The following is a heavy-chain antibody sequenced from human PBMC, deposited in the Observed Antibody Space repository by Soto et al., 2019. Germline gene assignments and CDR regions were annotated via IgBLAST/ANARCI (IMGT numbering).Heavy chain of an antibody. D-gene: IGHD3-9*01. V-gene: IGHV3-23*01. CDR1: GFTFSSYA. CDR3: AKDHAFDWLFGPTGFDY. J-gene: IGHJ4*03. Sequence: HPGGSLRLSCAASGFTFSSYAMSWVRQAPGKGLEWVSAISGSGGSTYYADSVKGRFTISRDNSKNTLYLQMNSLRAEDTAVYYCAKDHAFDWLFGPTGFDYWGQGTMVTVSS. CDR2: ISGSGGST.